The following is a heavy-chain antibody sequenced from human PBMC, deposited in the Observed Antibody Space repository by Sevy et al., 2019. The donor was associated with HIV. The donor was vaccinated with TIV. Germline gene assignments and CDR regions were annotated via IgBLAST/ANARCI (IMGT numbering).Heavy chain of an antibody. CDR3: AKDWPKYNSDWSHDAFDI. CDR2: ISYDGSNK. Sequence: GGSLRLSCAASGFTFSSYGMHWVRQAPGKGLEWVALISYDGSNKYYADSVKGRFTISRDNSKNTLYLQMNSLRAEDTAVYYCAKDWPKYNSDWSHDAFDIWGRGTMVTVSS. D-gene: IGHD6-19*01. J-gene: IGHJ3*02. CDR1: GFTFSSYG. V-gene: IGHV3-30*18.